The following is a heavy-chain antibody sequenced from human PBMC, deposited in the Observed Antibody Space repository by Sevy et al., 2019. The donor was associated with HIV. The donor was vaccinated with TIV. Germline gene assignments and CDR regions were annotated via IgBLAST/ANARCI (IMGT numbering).Heavy chain of an antibody. CDR3: ATYIAAVGSNWFDP. D-gene: IGHD6-13*01. CDR1: GGSISSSSSY. Sequence: SETLSLTCTVSGGSISSSSSYWGWIRQPPGKPLEWIGSVHYSGSTSYNPSLKSRVTISVDTSESQFSLRLSSVTAADTAVYYCATYIAAVGSNWFDPWGQGTLVTVSS. V-gene: IGHV4-39*01. CDR2: VHYSGST. J-gene: IGHJ5*02.